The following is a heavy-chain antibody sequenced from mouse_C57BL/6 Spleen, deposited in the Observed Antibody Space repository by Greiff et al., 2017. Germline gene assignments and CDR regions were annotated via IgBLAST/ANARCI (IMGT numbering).Heavy chain of an antibody. CDR3: ARGGSSYNYAMDY. J-gene: IGHJ4*01. V-gene: IGHV1-9*01. Sequence: VQLQQSGAELMKPGASVKLSCKATGYTFTGYWIEWVKQRPGHGLEWIGEILPGSGSTNNNEKFKGKATFTADTSSNTAYMQLSSLTTEDSAIYYCARGGSSYNYAMDYWGQGTSVTVSS. CDR1: GYTFTGYW. D-gene: IGHD1-1*01. CDR2: ILPGSGST.